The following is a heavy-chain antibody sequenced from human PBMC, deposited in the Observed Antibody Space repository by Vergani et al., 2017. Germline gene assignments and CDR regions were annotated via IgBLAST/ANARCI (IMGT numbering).Heavy chain of an antibody. CDR1: GGSISSSSYY. CDR2: IYSGGST. J-gene: IGHJ4*02. Sequence: LQLQESGPGLVKPSETLSLTCTVSGGSISSSSYYWGWIRQPPGKGLEWVSVIYSGGSTYYADSVKGRFTISRDNSKNTVYLQMNSLRAEDTAVYYCARRGGYERSFDCWGQGTLVTVSS. D-gene: IGHD5-12*01. V-gene: IGHV3-66*04. CDR3: ARRGGYERSFDC.